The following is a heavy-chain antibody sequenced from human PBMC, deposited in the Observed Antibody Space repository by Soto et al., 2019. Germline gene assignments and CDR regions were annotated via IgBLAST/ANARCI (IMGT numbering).Heavy chain of an antibody. CDR2: IYWNDDK. CDR1: GFSLSTSGVN. D-gene: IGHD1-1*01. Sequence: QITLKESGPTLVKPTQTLTLTCTFSGFSLSTSGVNVGWIRQPPGKALQWLALIYWNDDKRYSPSLKSRLTITQDTSKNQVVLTMTNMDPVDTATYYCAHSERTGGSVDYWGQGTLVTVSS. J-gene: IGHJ4*02. V-gene: IGHV2-5*01. CDR3: AHSERTGGSVDY.